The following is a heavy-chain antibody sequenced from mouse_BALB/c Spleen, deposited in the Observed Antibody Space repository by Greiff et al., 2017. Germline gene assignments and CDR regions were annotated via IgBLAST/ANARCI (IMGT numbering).Heavy chain of an antibody. Sequence: EVQLQESGPELVKPGASVKIPCKASGYTFTDYNMDWVKQSHGKSLEWIGDINPNNGGTIYNQKFKGKATLTVDKSSSTAYMELRSLTSEDTAVYYCASYGNYERFAYWGQGTLVTVSA. CDR1: GYTFTDYN. V-gene: IGHV1-18*01. D-gene: IGHD2-1*01. CDR2: INPNNGGT. J-gene: IGHJ3*01. CDR3: ASYGNYERFAY.